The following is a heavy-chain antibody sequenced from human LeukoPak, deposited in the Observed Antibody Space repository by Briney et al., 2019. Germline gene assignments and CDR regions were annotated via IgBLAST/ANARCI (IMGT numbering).Heavy chain of an antibody. J-gene: IGHJ3*02. CDR1: GASLSSYF. CDR3: ARGEMATIEDAFDI. Sequence: SETLSLTCNVSGASLSSYFWSWIRQPPGKGLEWIGYIYYDGYPNYSPSLRSRITISVEKSKSQFSLDLSSVTAADTAVYYCARGEMATIEDAFDIWGQGTMVTVSS. V-gene: IGHV4-59*01. CDR2: IYYDGYP. D-gene: IGHD5-24*01.